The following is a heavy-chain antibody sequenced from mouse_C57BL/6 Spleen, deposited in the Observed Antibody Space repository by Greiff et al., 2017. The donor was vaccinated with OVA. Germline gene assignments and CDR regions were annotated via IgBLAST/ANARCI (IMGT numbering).Heavy chain of an antibody. J-gene: IGHJ3*01. Sequence: VQLQQSGAELVRPGASVTLSCKASGYTFTDYEMHWVKQTPVHGLEWIGAIDPETGGTAYNQKFKGKAILTADKSSSTAYMELRSLTSEDSAVYYCTRGDSSGPAWFAYWGTGTLVTVSA. CDR3: TRGDSSGPAWFAY. D-gene: IGHD3-2*02. CDR1: GYTFTDYE. V-gene: IGHV1-15*01. CDR2: IDPETGGT.